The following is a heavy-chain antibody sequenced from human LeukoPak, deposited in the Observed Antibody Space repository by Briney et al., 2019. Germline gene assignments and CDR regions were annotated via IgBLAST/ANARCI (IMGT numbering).Heavy chain of an antibody. CDR2: IRYDGSNK. V-gene: IGHV3-30*02. CDR3: ARGGSGSSPHPSTNDAFDI. J-gene: IGHJ3*02. D-gene: IGHD1-26*01. CDR1: GFTFSSYG. Sequence: PGGSLRLSCAASGFTFSSYGMHWVRQAPGKGLEWVAFIRYDGSNKYYADSVKGRFTISRDNSKNTLYLQMNSLRAEDTAVYYCARGGSGSSPHPSTNDAFDIWGQGTMVTVSS.